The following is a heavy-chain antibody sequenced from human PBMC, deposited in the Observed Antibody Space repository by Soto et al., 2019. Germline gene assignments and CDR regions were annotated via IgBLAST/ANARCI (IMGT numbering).Heavy chain of an antibody. Sequence: QVQLQESGPRLVKPSETLSLTCTVSGGSISDFHCSWIRQSPGKGLEWIGYIFNTGSTNYNPSLNSRVTISVDRSKHQFSLKLTSVTAADTAVYYCARVTHSRWAYFFVSWGQRTLVTVSA. CDR3: ARVTHSRWAYFFVS. D-gene: IGHD6-19*01. CDR2: IFNTGST. J-gene: IGHJ4*02. V-gene: IGHV4-59*01. CDR1: GGSISDFH.